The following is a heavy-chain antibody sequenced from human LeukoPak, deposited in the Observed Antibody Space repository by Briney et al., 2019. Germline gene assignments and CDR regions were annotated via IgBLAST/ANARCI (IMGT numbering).Heavy chain of an antibody. J-gene: IGHJ4*02. CDR1: GYTFTDYY. D-gene: IGHD5-12*01. V-gene: IGHV1-18*04. Sequence: ASVKVSCKASGYTFTDYYIHWVRQAPGQGLEWMGWISAYNGNTNYAQKLQGRVTMTTDTSTSTAYMELRSLRSDDTAVYYCARAWLRLNPYFDYWGQGTLVTVSS. CDR2: ISAYNGNT. CDR3: ARAWLRLNPYFDY.